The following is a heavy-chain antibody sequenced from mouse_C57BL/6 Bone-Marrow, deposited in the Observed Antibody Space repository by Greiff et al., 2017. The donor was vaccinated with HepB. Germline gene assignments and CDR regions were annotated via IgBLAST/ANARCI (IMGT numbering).Heavy chain of an antibody. CDR3: VRQGVYYCGSSYFDY. CDR1: GFSFNTYA. Sequence: EVKLVESGGGLVQPKGSLKLTCAASGFSFNTYAMNWVRQAPGKGLEWVARIRSKSNNYATYYVDSVKDRLTISRDDSESMLYLQMNNLKTKDTAMYYCVRQGVYYCGSSYFDYWGQGTTLTVSS. V-gene: IGHV10-1*01. D-gene: IGHD1-1*01. CDR2: IRSKSNNYAT. J-gene: IGHJ2*01.